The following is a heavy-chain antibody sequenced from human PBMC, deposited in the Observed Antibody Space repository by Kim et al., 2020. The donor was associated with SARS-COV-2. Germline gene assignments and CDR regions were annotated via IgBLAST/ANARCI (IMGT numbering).Heavy chain of an antibody. CDR2: T. J-gene: IGHJ5*02. D-gene: IGHD1-26*01. Sequence: TNYNPSLKSRVTISVDTSKHQFSLKLSSVTAAETAVYYCASGGDTKWLDPWGQGTLVTVSS. V-gene: IGHV4-34*01. CDR3: ASGGDTKWLDP.